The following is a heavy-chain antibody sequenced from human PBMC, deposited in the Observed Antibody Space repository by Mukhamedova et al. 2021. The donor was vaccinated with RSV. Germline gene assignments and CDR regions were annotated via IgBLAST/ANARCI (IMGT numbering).Heavy chain of an antibody. CDR3: ARDYFRGHDSGGWFDP. CDR2: VIIVISYI. D-gene: IGHD5-12*01. CDR1: IGYF. Sequence: IGYFINLVRQAPGKGLDWVASVIIVISYIYSADSVKGRFTISRDNAKNSLYLEMNNLRAADTAVYYCARDYFRGHDSGGWFDPLGQG. V-gene: IGHV3-21*01. J-gene: IGHJ5*02.